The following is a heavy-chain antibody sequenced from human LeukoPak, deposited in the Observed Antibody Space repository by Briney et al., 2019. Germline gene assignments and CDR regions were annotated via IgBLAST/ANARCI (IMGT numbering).Heavy chain of an antibody. D-gene: IGHD3-3*01. Sequence: PGGSLRLSCAASGFTFSSYAMSWVRQASGKGLEWVSAISGSGGSTYYADSVKGRFTISRDNSKNTLYLQMNSLRAEDTAVYYCAKGRFLGRFFDYWGQGTLVTVSS. J-gene: IGHJ4*02. CDR1: GFTFSSYA. V-gene: IGHV3-23*01. CDR2: ISGSGGST. CDR3: AKGRFLGRFFDY.